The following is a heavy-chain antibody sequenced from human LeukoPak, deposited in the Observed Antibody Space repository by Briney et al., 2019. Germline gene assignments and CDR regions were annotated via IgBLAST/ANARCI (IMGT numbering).Heavy chain of an antibody. D-gene: IGHD5-18*01. J-gene: IGHJ6*02. CDR1: GFTFSSYA. Sequence: GGSLRLSCAASGFTFSSYAMHWVRQAPGKGLEWVAVISYDGSNKYYADSVKGRVTISRDNSKNTLYLQMNSLRAEDTAVYYCARVDTAMVIYYYYYVMDVWGQGTTVTVSS. CDR2: ISYDGSNK. V-gene: IGHV3-30-3*01. CDR3: ARVDTAMVIYYYYYVMDV.